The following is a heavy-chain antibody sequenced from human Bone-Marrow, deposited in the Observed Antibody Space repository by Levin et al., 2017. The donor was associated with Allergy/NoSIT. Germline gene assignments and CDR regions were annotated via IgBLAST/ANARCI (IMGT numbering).Heavy chain of an antibody. J-gene: IGHJ4*02. CDR1: GFTFDDYG. CDR3: ARALTLAVAVSTFDY. CDR2: ISWNSGTL. D-gene: IGHD6-19*01. V-gene: IGHV3-9*01. Sequence: PGGSLRLSCAASGFTFDDYGMHWVRQAPGKGLEWVSGISWNSGTLGYAGSVKGRFTISRDNAKNSLYLQMNSLRAEDTALYYCARALTLAVAVSTFDYWGQGILVTVSS.